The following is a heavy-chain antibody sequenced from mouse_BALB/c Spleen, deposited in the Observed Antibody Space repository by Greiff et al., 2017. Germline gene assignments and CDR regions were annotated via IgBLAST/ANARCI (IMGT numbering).Heavy chain of an antibody. CDR3: ARCVTTAYYFDY. CDR2: ISYSGST. Sequence: EVHLVESGPGLVKPSQSLSLTCTVTGYSITSDYAWNWIRQFPGNKLEWMGYISYSGSTSYNPSLKSRISITRDTSKNQFFLQLNSVTTEDTATYYCARCVTTAYYFDYWGQGTTLTVSS. J-gene: IGHJ2*01. CDR1: GYSITSDYA. D-gene: IGHD1-2*01. V-gene: IGHV3-2*02.